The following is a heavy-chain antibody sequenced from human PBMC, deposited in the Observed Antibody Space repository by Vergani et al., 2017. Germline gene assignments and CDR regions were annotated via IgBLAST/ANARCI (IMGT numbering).Heavy chain of an antibody. D-gene: IGHD2-2*01. J-gene: IGHJ4*02. CDR1: RFTFSSYA. CDR3: AKDFIRIREPYCSSTSCFAYYFDY. CDR2: ISGSGGST. V-gene: IGHV3-23*01. Sequence: EVLLLESGGGLVQPGGSLRFPCAASRFTFSSYAMSWVRQAPGKGLEWVSAISGSGGSTYYADSVKGRFTISRDNSKNTLYLQMNSLRAEDTAVYYCAKDFIRIREPYCSSTSCFAYYFDYWGQGTLVTVSS.